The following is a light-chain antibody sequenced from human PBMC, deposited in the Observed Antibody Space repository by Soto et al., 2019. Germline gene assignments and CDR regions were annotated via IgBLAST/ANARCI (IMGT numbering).Light chain of an antibody. J-gene: IGLJ1*01. V-gene: IGLV2-8*01. CDR2: EVT. CDR3: SSYAGSNNPYV. CDR1: SGDIGGYDY. Sequence: QSALTQAPCASGSPGQSVTISCTGTSGDIGGYDYVSWYQQHPGKAPKLMIYEVTKRPLGVPDRFSGSKSGNTASLTVSGLQAEDEADYYCSSYAGSNNPYVFGTGTKVTVL.